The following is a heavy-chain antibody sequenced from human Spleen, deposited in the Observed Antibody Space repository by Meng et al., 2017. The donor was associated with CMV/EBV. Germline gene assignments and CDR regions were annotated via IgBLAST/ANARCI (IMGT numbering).Heavy chain of an antibody. J-gene: IGHJ6*02. D-gene: IGHD6-13*01. CDR3: TRGGSWTQYYDDVDV. CDR2: INSDGSDT. CDR1: GFTFRNYW. Sequence: GESLKISCVASGFTFRNYWMHWVRQVPGKGLVWVSRINSDGSDTIYAGSVKGRLTISRDNANNMLYLQMDSLKLEDKAIYFCTRGGSWTQYYDDVDVWGQGAMVTVSS. V-gene: IGHV3-74*01.